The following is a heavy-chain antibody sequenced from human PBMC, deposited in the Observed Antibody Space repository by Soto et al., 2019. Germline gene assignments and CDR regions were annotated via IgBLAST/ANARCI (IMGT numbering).Heavy chain of an antibody. V-gene: IGHV3-73*01. CDR1: GFTFIDSP. Sequence: PGGSLRLSCAASGFTFIDSPMHWVRQASGKGLEWVGRIRNKTNNYATAYAASVKGRFTISRDDSKNTAYLQLNSLKTEDTAEYYCTSHSPEDMIRKWGQGTLVTVSS. CDR3: TSHSPEDMIRK. D-gene: IGHD2-15*01. J-gene: IGHJ4*02. CDR2: IRNKTNNYAT.